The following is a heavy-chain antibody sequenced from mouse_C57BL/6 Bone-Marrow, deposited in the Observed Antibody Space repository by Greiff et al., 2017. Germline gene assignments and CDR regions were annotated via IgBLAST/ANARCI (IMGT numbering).Heavy chain of an antibody. CDR2: IDPANGNT. J-gene: IGHJ1*03. CDR1: GFNIKNTY. Sequence: VQLQQSVAELVRPGASVKLSCTASGFNIKNTYMHWVKLRPEQGLEWIGRIDPANGNTKYAPKFQGKATITADTSSNTAYLQLSSLASEDTAIYYCASDYYGSSRSDVWGTGTTVTVSS. D-gene: IGHD1-1*01. CDR3: ASDYYGSSRSDV. V-gene: IGHV14-3*01.